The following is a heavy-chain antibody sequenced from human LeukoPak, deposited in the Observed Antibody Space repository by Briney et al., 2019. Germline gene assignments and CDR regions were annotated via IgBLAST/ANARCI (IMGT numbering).Heavy chain of an antibody. CDR3: ARGPRDGYNYYYYYYMDV. D-gene: IGHD5-24*01. Sequence: GGSLRLSCAASGFTFSSYEMNWVRQAPGKGLEWVSYISSSGSTIYYADSVKGRFTISRDNSKNTLYLQMNSLRAEDTAVYYCARGPRDGYNYYYYYYMDVWGKGTTVTISS. CDR2: ISSSGSTI. V-gene: IGHV3-48*03. CDR1: GFTFSSYE. J-gene: IGHJ6*03.